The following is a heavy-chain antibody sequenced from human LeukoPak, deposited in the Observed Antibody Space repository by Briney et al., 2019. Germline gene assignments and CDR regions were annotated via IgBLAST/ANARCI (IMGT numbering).Heavy chain of an antibody. CDR3: ARDRALGWADFWSGYYPLGY. V-gene: IGHV3-30-3*01. D-gene: IGHD3-3*01. Sequence: PGRSLRLSCAASGFTFSSYAMHWVRQAPGKGLEWVAVISYDGSNKYYADSVKGRFTISRDNSKNTLYLQMNSLRAEDTAVYYCARDRALGWADFWSGYYPLGYWGQGTLVTVSS. CDR1: GFTFSSYA. J-gene: IGHJ4*02. CDR2: ISYDGSNK.